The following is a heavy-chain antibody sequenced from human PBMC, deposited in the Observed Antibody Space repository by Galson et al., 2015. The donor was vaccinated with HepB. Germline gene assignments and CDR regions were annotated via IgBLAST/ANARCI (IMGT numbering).Heavy chain of an antibody. J-gene: IGHJ4*02. CDR1: GYTFSRFS. D-gene: IGHD5-24*01. Sequence: SVKVSCKASGYTFSRFSISWLRQAPGQGLEWMGWISGYDGNVRYAQKFQGRLTMTTDTSTSTAHMDLRSLRSDDSGVYYCERGGLATMGGPTFVYWGEGTLVTVSS. V-gene: IGHV1-18*01. CDR3: ERGGLATMGGPTFVY. CDR2: ISGYDGNV.